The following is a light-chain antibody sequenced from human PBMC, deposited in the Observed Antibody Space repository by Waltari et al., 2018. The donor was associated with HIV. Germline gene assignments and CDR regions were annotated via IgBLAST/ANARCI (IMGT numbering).Light chain of an antibody. CDR2: QGD. CDR1: SVGNPA. J-gene: IGLJ2*01. Sequence: SFELTQPPSVSVSPGETASIPCTVDSVGNPAVFWYFQMSDQAPMLVIYQGDKRPSGIAERFSASKSGRTATLTISGTQAMDEGDYYCQAWDKNDVVFGGGTKLTVL. V-gene: IGLV3-1*01. CDR3: QAWDKNDVV.